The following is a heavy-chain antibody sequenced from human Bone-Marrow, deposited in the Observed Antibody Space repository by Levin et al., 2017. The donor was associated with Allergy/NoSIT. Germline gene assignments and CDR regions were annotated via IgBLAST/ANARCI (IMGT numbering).Heavy chain of an antibody. Sequence: GGSLRLSCAASGFTVSSNSMNWVRQAPVMGLEWVAVINSGGSTYYAGSVKGRFVIPRDNSKNTVYLHINSLRGDDTAVYYCARGSTGVDSGSQIDYWGQGTLVTVSS. CDR2: INSGGST. CDR3: ARGSTGVDSGSQIDY. V-gene: IGHV3-53*01. D-gene: IGHD6-19*01. J-gene: IGHJ4*02. CDR1: GFTVSSNS.